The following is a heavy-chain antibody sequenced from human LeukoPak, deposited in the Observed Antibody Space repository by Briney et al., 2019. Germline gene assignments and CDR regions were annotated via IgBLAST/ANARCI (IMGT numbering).Heavy chain of an antibody. CDR2: MNPNSGNT. D-gene: IGHD4-17*01. Sequence: GSVKVSCKASGYTFTSYDIKWVRQATGQGLEWMGWMNPNSGNTGYAQKFQGGVTMTRNTSISTAYMELSSLRSEDTAVYYCARQTTNYGDPYYYYYGMDVWGQGTTVTVSS. V-gene: IGHV1-8*01. CDR1: GYTFTSYD. CDR3: ARQTTNYGDPYYYYYGMDV. J-gene: IGHJ6*02.